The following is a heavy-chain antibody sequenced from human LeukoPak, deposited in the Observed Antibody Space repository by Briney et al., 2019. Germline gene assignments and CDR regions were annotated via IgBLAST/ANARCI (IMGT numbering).Heavy chain of an antibody. CDR3: ARDRMSGGEDY. V-gene: IGHV3-48*04. CDR2: ISSSSSAI. Sequence: GGSLRLSCAASGFTFSSYSMTWVRQAPGKGLEWVSYISSSSSAIYYADSVKGRFTISRDNAKNSLYLQMNSLRAEDTAVYYCARDRMSGGEDYWGQGTLVTVSS. D-gene: IGHD2-21*01. CDR1: GFTFSSYS. J-gene: IGHJ4*02.